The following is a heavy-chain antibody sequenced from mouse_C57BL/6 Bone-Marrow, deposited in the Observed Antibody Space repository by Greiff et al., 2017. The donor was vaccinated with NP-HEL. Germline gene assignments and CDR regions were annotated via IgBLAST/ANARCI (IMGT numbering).Heavy chain of an antibody. J-gene: IGHJ4*01. V-gene: IGHV3-6*01. D-gene: IGHD1-1*01. CDR2: ISYDGSN. CDR1: GYSITSGYY. CDR3: ARLVYYGSSLYYAMDY. Sequence: EVKLMESGPGLVKPSPSLSLTCSVTGYSITSGYYWNWIRQFPGNKLEWMGYISYDGSNNYNPSLKNRISITRDTSKNQFFLKLNSVTTEDTATYYCARLVYYGSSLYYAMDYWGQGTSVTVSS.